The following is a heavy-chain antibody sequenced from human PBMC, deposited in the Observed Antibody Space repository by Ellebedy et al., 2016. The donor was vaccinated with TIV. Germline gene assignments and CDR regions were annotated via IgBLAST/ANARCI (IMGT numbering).Heavy chain of an antibody. CDR3: ARLAAGLYYYYYGMDV. D-gene: IGHD6-19*01. Sequence: KVSCKGSRYSFTSYWIGWVRQMPGKGLEWMGIIYPGDSDTRYSPSFQGQVTLSADKSISTAYLQWSSLKASDTAMYYCARLAAGLYYYYYGMDVWGQGTAVTVSS. V-gene: IGHV5-51*01. J-gene: IGHJ6*02. CDR2: IYPGDSDT. CDR1: RYSFTSYW.